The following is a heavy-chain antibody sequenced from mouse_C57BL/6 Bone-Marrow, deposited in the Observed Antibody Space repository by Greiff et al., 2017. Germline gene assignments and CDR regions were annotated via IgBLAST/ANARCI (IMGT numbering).Heavy chain of an antibody. CDR1: GYTFTSYW. J-gene: IGHJ2*01. Sequence: QVQLQQPGAELVMPGASVKLSCKASGYTFTSYWMHWVKQRPGQGLEWIGEIDPSDSYTNYNQKLKGKSTLTVDKSSSTAYRQLSSLTSEDSAVYYCAREGNWVLCDYWGQGTTLTVSS. V-gene: IGHV1-69*01. CDR2: IDPSDSYT. CDR3: AREGNWVLCDY. D-gene: IGHD4-1*01.